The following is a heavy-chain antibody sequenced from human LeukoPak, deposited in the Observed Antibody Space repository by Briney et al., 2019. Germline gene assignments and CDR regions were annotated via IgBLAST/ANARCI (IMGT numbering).Heavy chain of an antibody. Sequence: GGSLRLSCAASGFTFSSYAMSWVRQAPGKGLEWVAVIWYDGSNKYYADSVKGRFTISRDNSKNTLFLQMNSLRADDTAVYYCARDLAPLVVVITTLDYWGQGTLVTVSS. CDR1: GFTFSSYA. CDR2: IWYDGSNK. J-gene: IGHJ4*02. D-gene: IGHD3-22*01. CDR3: ARDLAPLVVVITTLDY. V-gene: IGHV3-30*04.